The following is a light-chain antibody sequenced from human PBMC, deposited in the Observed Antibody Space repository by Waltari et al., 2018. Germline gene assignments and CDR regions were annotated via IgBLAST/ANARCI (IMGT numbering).Light chain of an antibody. J-gene: IGKJ4*01. CDR3: QQRTNWPPT. Sequence: EIVLTQSPATLSLSPGERVTLSCRASQSVSGYLAWYQQKPGQAPRLLIYAASNRAIGIPARFSGSGSVTDFTLTISSLEPEDFAVYYCQQRTNWPPTFGGGTKVGIK. V-gene: IGKV3-11*01. CDR2: AAS. CDR1: QSVSGY.